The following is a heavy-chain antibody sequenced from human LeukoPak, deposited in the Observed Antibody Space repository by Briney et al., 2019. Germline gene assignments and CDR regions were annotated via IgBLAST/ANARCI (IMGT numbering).Heavy chain of an antibody. V-gene: IGHV4-59*01. CDR3: AYCGGDCYSWGAFDI. Sequence: PSETLSLTCTVSGGSISSYHWSWIRQPPGKGLEWIGYIYYSGSTNYNPSLKSRVTISVDTSKNQFSLKLSSVTAADTAVYYCAYCGGDCYSWGAFDIWGQGTMVTVSS. CDR1: GGSISSYH. CDR2: IYYSGST. J-gene: IGHJ3*02. D-gene: IGHD2-21*02.